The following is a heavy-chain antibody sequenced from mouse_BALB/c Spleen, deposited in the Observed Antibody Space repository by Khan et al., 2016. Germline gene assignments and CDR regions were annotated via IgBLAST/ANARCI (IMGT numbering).Heavy chain of an antibody. CDR1: GFSLTNSG. CDR3: ARDDQEYDAWFAS. J-gene: IGHJ3*01. Sequence: VQLQESGPGLVAPSQSLSITCTVSGFSLTNSGVHWIRQPPGKGLEWLGVIWPGGSTDYNSALMSRLSITKDNSQNQVFLKMISLQTDDTAMYYCARDDQEYDAWFASWGQGALVIVSA. V-gene: IGHV2-9*02. CDR2: IWPGGST. D-gene: IGHD2-14*01.